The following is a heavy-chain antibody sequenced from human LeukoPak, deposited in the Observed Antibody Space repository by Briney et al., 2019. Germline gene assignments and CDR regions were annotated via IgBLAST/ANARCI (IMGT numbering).Heavy chain of an antibody. J-gene: IGHJ4*02. CDR1: GGSFSGYY. CDR2: INHSGST. D-gene: IGHD3-9*01. V-gene: IGHV4-34*01. CDR3: ARLYYDILTGYSFDY. Sequence: SETLSLTCAVYGGSFSGYYWSWIRQPPGKGLEWIGEINHSGSTNYNPSLKSRVTISVDTSKNQFSLKLSSVTAADTAVYYCARLYYDILTGYSFDYWGQGTLVTVSS.